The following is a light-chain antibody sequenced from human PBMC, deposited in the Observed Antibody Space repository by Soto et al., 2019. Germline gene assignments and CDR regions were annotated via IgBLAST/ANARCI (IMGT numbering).Light chain of an antibody. V-gene: IGKV1-39*01. CDR3: QQSYSTSWT. J-gene: IGKJ1*01. CDR2: AAS. CDR1: QSIISY. Sequence: DIQMTQSPSSLSASVGDRVTITCRASQSIISYLNWYQQKPGKAPKLLIYAASSLQSGVPSRFSGSGSGTDFTLTISSLQPEDFATYYCQQSYSTSWTFGQGTKVDI.